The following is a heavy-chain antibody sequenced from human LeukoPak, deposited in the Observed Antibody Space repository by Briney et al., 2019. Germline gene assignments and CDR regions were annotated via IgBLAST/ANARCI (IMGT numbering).Heavy chain of an antibody. V-gene: IGHV3-23*01. CDR2: ISGSGSGT. CDR3: AKMNGYMDV. J-gene: IGHJ6*03. D-gene: IGHD1-1*01. CDR1: GFTFSSSA. Sequence: GGSLRISCTASGFTFSSSAITRVRQAPGKGLEWVSGISGSGSGTYYADFVKGRFTISRDNSKNTMYLEMNSLRAEDTAVYYCAKMNGYMDVWGKGTTVTVSS.